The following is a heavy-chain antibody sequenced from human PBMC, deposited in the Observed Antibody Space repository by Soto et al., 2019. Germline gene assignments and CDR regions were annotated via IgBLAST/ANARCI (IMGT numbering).Heavy chain of an antibody. V-gene: IGHV1-2*02. J-gene: IGHJ3*02. CDR3: ARDRDGSSWYAFDI. CDR1: GYTFTGYY. CDR2: INPNSGGT. Sequence: ASVKVSCKASGYTFTGYYMHWVRQAPGQGLEWMGWINPNSGGTSYAQKFQGRVTMTRDTSISTAYMELSRLRSDDTAVYYCARDRDGSSWYAFDIWGQGTMVTVSS. D-gene: IGHD6-13*01.